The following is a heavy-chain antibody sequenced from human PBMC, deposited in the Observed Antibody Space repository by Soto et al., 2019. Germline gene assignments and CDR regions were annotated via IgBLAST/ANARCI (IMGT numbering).Heavy chain of an antibody. CDR3: ARGYNGDYAYYYGMDV. Sequence: SETLSLTCAVSGGSISSGGYSWSWIRQPPGKGLEWIGYIYHSGSTYYNPSLKSRVTISVDRSKNQFSLKLSSVTAADMAVYYCARGYNGDYAYYYGMDVWGQGTTVTVSS. D-gene: IGHD4-17*01. CDR2: IYHSGST. V-gene: IGHV4-30-2*01. J-gene: IGHJ6*02. CDR1: GGSISSGGYS.